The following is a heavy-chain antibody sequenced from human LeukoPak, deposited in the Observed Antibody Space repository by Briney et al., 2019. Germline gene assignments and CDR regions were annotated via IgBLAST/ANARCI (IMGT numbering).Heavy chain of an antibody. D-gene: IGHD6-13*01. CDR3: ARDRGSSWYHYFDY. CDR1: GGSISSYY. J-gene: IGHJ4*02. Sequence: SETLSLTCTVSGGSISSYYWSWIRQPPGRGLEWIGYIYYSGSTNYNPSLKSRVTISVDTSKNQFSLKLSSVTAADTAVYYCARDRGSSWYHYFDYWGQGTLVTVSS. V-gene: IGHV4-59*01. CDR2: IYYSGST.